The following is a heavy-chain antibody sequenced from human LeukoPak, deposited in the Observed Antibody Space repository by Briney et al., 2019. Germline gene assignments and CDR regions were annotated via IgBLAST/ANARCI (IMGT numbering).Heavy chain of an antibody. CDR3: ARDRYCSSSSCYAGFDY. CDR2: ISRSNSL. J-gene: IGHJ4*02. Sequence: GGSLRLSCATSGFTFSTYSMNWVRQAPGKGLEWVSYISRSNSLYYADSVKGRFTISRDNAKNSLFLQMNSLRAEDTAVYYCARDRYCSSSSCYAGFDYWGQGTLVTDCS. CDR1: GFTFSTYS. D-gene: IGHD2-2*01. V-gene: IGHV3-48*04.